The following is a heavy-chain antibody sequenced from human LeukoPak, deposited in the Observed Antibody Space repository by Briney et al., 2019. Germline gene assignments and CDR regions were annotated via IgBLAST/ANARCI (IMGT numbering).Heavy chain of an antibody. D-gene: IGHD2-15*01. CDR2: IYYSGST. CDR1: GGSISSYY. V-gene: IGHV4-59*01. J-gene: IGHJ5*02. Sequence: SETLSLTCTVSGGSISSYYWSCIRQPPGKGLEWIGYIYYSGSTNYNPSLKSRVTISVDTSKNQFSLKLSSVTAADTAVYYCARVPVIEVAATDWFDPWGQGTLVTVSS. CDR3: ARVPVIEVAATDWFDP.